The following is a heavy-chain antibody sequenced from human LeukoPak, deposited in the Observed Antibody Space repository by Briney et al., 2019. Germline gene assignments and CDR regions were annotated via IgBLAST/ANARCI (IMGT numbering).Heavy chain of an antibody. V-gene: IGHV1-69*04. CDR1: GGTFSSYA. D-gene: IGHD5-24*01. CDR2: IIPILGIA. J-gene: IGHJ4*02. CDR3: ARDGYNYGDSYFDY. Sequence: GASVKVSCKASGGTFSSYAISWVRQAPGQGLEWMGRIIPILGIANYAQKFQGRVTITADKSTSTACMELSSLRSEDTAVYYCARDGYNYGDSYFDYWGQGTLVTVSS.